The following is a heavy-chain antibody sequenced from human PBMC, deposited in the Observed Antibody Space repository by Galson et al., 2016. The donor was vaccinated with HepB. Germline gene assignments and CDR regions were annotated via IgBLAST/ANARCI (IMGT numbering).Heavy chain of an antibody. V-gene: IGHV4-31*03. CDR2: IYYNGDT. D-gene: IGHD3-10*01. Sequence: TLSLTCSVSGVSISSGGSHWSWIRQHPGKGLEWIGYIYYNGDTYNNPSLKSRVTIFLDTSKNQFSLKLNSVTAADTAVYYCVRVWGSGWFDPWGQGTLVTVSS. CDR3: VRVWGSGWFDP. CDR1: GVSISSGGSH. J-gene: IGHJ5*02.